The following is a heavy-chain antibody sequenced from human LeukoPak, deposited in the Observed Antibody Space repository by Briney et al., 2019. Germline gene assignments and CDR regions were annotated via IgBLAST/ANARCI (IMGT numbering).Heavy chain of an antibody. Sequence: ASVTVSCTASGFTFTSYGISWVRQAPGQGLEWMGWISAYNGNTNYAQKLQGRVTMTTDTSTSTAYMELRTLISDNAAVYYCARASDIASSHDYWDQGTLVTVSS. V-gene: IGHV1-18*01. J-gene: IGHJ4*02. CDR1: GFTFTSYG. D-gene: IGHD5/OR15-5a*01. CDR2: ISAYNGNT. CDR3: ARASDIASSHDY.